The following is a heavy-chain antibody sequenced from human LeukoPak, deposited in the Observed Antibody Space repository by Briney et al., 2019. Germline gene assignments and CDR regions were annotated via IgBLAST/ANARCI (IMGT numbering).Heavy chain of an antibody. CDR2: INPSACST. Sequence: GASVKVSCKASGYTFTAYYMHWVRQAPGHGLEWMGIINPSACSTTYAQKFQGRVAMTRDTSTSTVYMELSSLSSEDTAVYYCAGARYSSSFDYYYGMDVWGQGTTVTVSS. V-gene: IGHV1-46*01. CDR3: AGARYSSSFDYYYGMDV. J-gene: IGHJ6*02. D-gene: IGHD6-13*01. CDR1: GYTFTAYY.